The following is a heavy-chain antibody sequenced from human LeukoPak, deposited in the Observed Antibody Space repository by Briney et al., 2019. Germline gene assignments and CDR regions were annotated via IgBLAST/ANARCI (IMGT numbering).Heavy chain of an antibody. V-gene: IGHV1-8*01. Sequence: GASVKVSCKASGYTFTSYDINWVRQATGQGLEWMGWMNPNSGNTGYAQKFQGRVTMTRNTSISTAYMELGSLRSEDTAVYYCASRLGNYDFWSGYYYYYYYGMDVWGQGTTVTVSS. CDR2: MNPNSGNT. J-gene: IGHJ6*02. CDR1: GYTFTSYD. CDR3: ASRLGNYDFWSGYYYYYYYGMDV. D-gene: IGHD3-3*01.